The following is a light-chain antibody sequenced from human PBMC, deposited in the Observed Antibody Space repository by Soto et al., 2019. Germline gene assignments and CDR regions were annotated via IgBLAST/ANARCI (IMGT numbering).Light chain of an antibody. CDR1: SSDVGGYKY. Sequence: QSARTEPACVSGSPGQSITISCTGTSSDVGGYKYVSWYQQHPGKGPKLMIYEVSNRPSGVSDRFSGSKSGNTASLTISGLQAEDESDYYCISYTSSNTYVFGTGTKVTVL. CDR2: EVS. J-gene: IGLJ1*01. V-gene: IGLV2-14*01. CDR3: ISYTSSNTYV.